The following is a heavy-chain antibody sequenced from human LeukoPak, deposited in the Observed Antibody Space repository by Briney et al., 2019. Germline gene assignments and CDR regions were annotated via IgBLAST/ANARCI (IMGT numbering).Heavy chain of an antibody. Sequence: GGSLRLSCAASGFTFSSFAMSWVRQAPGKGLEWVSSISGGGGSTYYADSVKGRFTISRDSSKSTPYLQMNSLRAEDTAIYYCARDRTTVTTPIAWGQGTLVTVSS. D-gene: IGHD4-17*01. J-gene: IGHJ5*02. V-gene: IGHV3-23*01. CDR2: ISGGGGST. CDR3: ARDRTTVTTPIA. CDR1: GFTFSSFA.